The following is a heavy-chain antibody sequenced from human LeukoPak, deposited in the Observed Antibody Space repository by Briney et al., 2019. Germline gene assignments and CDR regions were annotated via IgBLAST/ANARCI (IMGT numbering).Heavy chain of an antibody. Sequence: GGSLRLSCAASGFTFTTYWMHWVRQAPGKGLVWVSHINSDGSITSYADSVKGRFTISRDNAKNTLYLQMNSLRAEDTAVYYCARLVGRNWYEDYWGQGTLVTVSS. V-gene: IGHV3-74*01. D-gene: IGHD1-1*01. CDR1: GFTFTTYW. CDR2: INSDGSIT. J-gene: IGHJ4*02. CDR3: ARLVGRNWYEDY.